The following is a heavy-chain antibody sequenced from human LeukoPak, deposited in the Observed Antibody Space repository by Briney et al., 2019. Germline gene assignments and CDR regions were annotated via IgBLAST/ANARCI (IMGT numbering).Heavy chain of an antibody. Sequence: SETLSLTCTVSGGSISSYYWSWIRQPPGKGLEWIGYIYYSGSTNYNPSLKSRVTISVDTSKNQFSLKLSSVTAADTAVYYCARRNRSHSSDYWGQGTLVTVSS. J-gene: IGHJ4*02. CDR3: ARRNRSHSSDY. D-gene: IGHD2-15*01. V-gene: IGHV4-59*08. CDR2: IYYSGST. CDR1: GGSISSYY.